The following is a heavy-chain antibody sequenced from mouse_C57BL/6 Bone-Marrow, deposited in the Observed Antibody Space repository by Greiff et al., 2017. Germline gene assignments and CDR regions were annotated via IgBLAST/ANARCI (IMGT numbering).Heavy chain of an antibody. CDR3: AAAYYSNYEAMDY. CDR2: IHPNSGST. V-gene: IGHV1-64*01. CDR1: GYTFTSYW. Sequence: VQLQQSGAELVKPGASVKLSCKASGYTFTSYWMHWVKQRPGQGLEWIGMIHPNSGSTNYNEKFKSKATLTVDKSSSTAYMQLSSLTSEDSAVYYCAAAYYSNYEAMDYWGQGTSVTVSS. D-gene: IGHD2-5*01. J-gene: IGHJ4*01.